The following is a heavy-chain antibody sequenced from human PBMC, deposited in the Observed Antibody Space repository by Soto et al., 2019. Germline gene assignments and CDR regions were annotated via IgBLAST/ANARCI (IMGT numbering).Heavy chain of an antibody. D-gene: IGHD3-10*01. J-gene: IGHJ4*02. V-gene: IGHV3-23*01. CDR3: AKDGPWFGESRGDY. CDR1: GFTFSSYA. CDR2: ISGSGGST. Sequence: EVQLLESGGGLVQPGGSLRLSCAASGFTFSSYAMSWVRQAPGKGLEWVSAISGSGGSTYSADSVKGRFTISRDNSKNTLYLQMTSLRAEDTAVYYCAKDGPWFGESRGDYWGQGTLVTVSS.